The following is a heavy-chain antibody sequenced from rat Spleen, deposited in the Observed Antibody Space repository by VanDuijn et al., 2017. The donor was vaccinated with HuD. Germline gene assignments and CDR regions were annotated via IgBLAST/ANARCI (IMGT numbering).Heavy chain of an antibody. D-gene: IGHD1-4*01. CDR2: IQNGGNT. J-gene: IGHJ4*01. CDR3: TRDRPGAYYVMDA. CDR1: GFSLISHS. V-gene: IGHV2-1*01. Sequence: QVQLKESGPGLVQPSQTLSLICTVSGFSLISHSVHWVRQPPGKGLEWMGRIQNGGNTDYNSGLKSRLSISRDTSKSQVYLKMNSLQTEDTATYYCTRDRPGAYYVMDAWGQGASVTVSS.